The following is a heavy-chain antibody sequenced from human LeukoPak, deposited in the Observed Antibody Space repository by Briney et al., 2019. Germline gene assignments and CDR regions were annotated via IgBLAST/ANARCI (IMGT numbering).Heavy chain of an antibody. CDR3: ARGQFQRDY. V-gene: IGHV4-34*01. Sequence: SETLSLTCAVYGGSFSGYYWSWIRQPPGKGLEWIGEINHSGSTNYNPSLKSRVTISVDTSKNQFSLKLSSVTAADTAVYYCARGQFQRDYWGQGTLVTVSS. J-gene: IGHJ4*02. CDR1: GGSFSGYY. CDR2: INHSGST. D-gene: IGHD5-24*01.